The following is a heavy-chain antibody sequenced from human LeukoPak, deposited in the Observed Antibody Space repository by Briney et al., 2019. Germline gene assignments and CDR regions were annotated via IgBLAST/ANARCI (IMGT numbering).Heavy chain of an antibody. CDR2: IYYSGST. Sequence: PSETLSLTCTVSGGSISSYYWSWIRQPPGKGLEWIGYIYYSGSTNYNPSLKSRVTISVDTSKNQFSLKLSSVTAADTAVYYCARALEWDSPFDYWGQGTLVTVSS. V-gene: IGHV4-59*01. J-gene: IGHJ4*02. CDR3: ARALEWDSPFDY. D-gene: IGHD1-1*01. CDR1: GGSISSYY.